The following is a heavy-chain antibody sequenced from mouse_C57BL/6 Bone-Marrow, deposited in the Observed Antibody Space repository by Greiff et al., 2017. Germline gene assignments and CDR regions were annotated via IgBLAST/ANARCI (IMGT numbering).Heavy chain of an antibody. CDR2: FYPGSGST. Sequence: QVQLQQPGAELVKPGASVKMSCKASGFTFTSYWITWVKQRPGQGLEWIGDFYPGSGSTNYNEKFKSKATLTVDTSSSTAYMQLSSLTSEDSAVYYCARGDLDYFDYWGQGTTLTVSS. V-gene: IGHV1-55*01. CDR3: ARGDLDYFDY. J-gene: IGHJ2*01. D-gene: IGHD3-3*01. CDR1: GFTFTSYW.